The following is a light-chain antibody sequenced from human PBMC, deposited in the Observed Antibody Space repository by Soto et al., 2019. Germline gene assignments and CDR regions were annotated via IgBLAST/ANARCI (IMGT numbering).Light chain of an antibody. CDR3: AAWDDSLNGWV. V-gene: IGLV1-44*01. J-gene: IGLJ3*02. CDR1: SSNIGSNT. CDR2: SNS. Sequence: QSVLTQPPSASGTPGQRVTISCSGSSSNIGSNTVNWYQQLPGTAPKLLIYSNSQRPSWVPDRFSGSKSGTSASLAISGLQSEDEADYYCAAWDDSLNGWVFGGGTQLTVL.